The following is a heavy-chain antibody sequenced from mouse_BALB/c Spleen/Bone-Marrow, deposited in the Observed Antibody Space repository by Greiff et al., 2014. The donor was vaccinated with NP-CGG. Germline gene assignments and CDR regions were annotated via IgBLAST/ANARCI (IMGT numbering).Heavy chain of an antibody. V-gene: IGHV1-14*01. CDR2: INPYNDDT. J-gene: IGHJ1*01. CDR1: GYTFTSYV. CDR3: ARSLYGYDWYFDV. Sequence: VQLQHSGPELVKPGASVKMSCKASGYTFTSYVMHWVKQKPGLGLGWIGYINPYNDDTEYNEKFKGKATLTSDKSSSTAYMELSSLTSEDSAVFYCARSLYGYDWYFDVWGAGTTVTVSS. D-gene: IGHD2-2*01.